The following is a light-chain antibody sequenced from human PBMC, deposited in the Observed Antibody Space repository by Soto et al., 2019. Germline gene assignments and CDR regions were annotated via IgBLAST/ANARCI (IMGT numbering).Light chain of an antibody. CDR2: TND. CDR1: SSNIGSNT. CDR3: VAWDDSLNGYVV. Sequence: QSLLTQLPSASGTPGQRVTISCSGSSSNIGSNTVNWYQQLPGTAPKLVIHTNDQRPSGVPDRFSGSKSGTSASLAISGLHSEDEADYYCVAWDDSLNGYVVFGGGTKLTVL. J-gene: IGLJ2*01. V-gene: IGLV1-44*01.